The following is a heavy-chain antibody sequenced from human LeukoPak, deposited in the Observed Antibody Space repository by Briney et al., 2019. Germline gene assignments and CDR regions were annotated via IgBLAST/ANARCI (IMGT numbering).Heavy chain of an antibody. D-gene: IGHD5-18*01. J-gene: IGHJ4*02. Sequence: GGSLRLSCAASGFTFSSYSMNWVRRAPGKGLEWVSYISSSSSTLYYADSVKGRFTISKDNAKKSLYLQMTSLRAEDTAVYYCARNRGMVTSEFDYWGQGTLVTVSS. V-gene: IGHV3-48*01. CDR1: GFTFSSYS. CDR2: ISSSSSTL. CDR3: ARNRGMVTSEFDY.